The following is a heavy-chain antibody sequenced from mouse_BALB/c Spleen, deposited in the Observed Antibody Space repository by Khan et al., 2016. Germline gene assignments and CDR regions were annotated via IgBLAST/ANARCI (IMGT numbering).Heavy chain of an antibody. CDR3: ARGTPLAN. CDR1: GYAFSSTW. CDR2: IYPGDGDT. V-gene: IGHV1-80*01. J-gene: IGHJ3*01. Sequence: QVQLQQSGAELVRPGSSVKISCKASGYAFSSTWMNWVKQRPGQGLEWIGQIYPGDGDTQYSGKFKGKVILTADKSSSTAYMQLSSLTSEDSAVYFCARGTPLANWGQGTLVTVSA.